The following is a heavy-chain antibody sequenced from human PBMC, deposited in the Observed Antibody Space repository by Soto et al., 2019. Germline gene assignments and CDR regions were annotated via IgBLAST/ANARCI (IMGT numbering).Heavy chain of an antibody. CDR2: VNPNSGGT. CDR1: GYTFTDYF. J-gene: IGHJ3*02. CDR3: AGETRMTAFDM. Sequence: QVQLVQSGAEVKKPGASVKVSCKASGYTFTDYFLHWVRQAPGQGLEWMGWVNPNSGGTSYAQKFKDWVTMTRDTSIDTAYMELRRLRADDTALYFCAGETRMTAFDMWGQGTMVTVSS. D-gene: IGHD2-15*01. V-gene: IGHV1-2*04.